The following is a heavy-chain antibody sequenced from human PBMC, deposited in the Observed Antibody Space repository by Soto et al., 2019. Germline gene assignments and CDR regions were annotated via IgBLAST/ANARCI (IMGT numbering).Heavy chain of an antibody. CDR2: IKDDGSQV. V-gene: IGHV3-7*05. Sequence: PGGSVRLSCTASGFSFSFYWMTWVRQAPGKGLEWVATIKDDGSQVWYVDSVKGQFTISRDNAKNSLYLQMNSLRAEDTAVYYCRAAATLYYYYYGMDVWGQGTTVTVSS. J-gene: IGHJ6*02. CDR3: RAAATLYYYYYGMDV. CDR1: GFSFSFYW. D-gene: IGHD2-15*01.